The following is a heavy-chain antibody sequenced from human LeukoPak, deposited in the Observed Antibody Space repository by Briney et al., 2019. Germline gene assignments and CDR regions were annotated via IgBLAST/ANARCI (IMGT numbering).Heavy chain of an antibody. J-gene: IGHJ4*02. CDR2: IYYSGST. CDR1: GGSISSGDYY. Sequence: SQTLSLTCTVSGGSISSGDYYWSWIRQPPGKGLEWIGYIYYSGSTYYNPSLKSRVTISVDTSKNQFSLKLSSVTAAGTAVYYCASTNYGSEGGWYFDYWGQGTLVTVSS. D-gene: IGHD3-10*01. V-gene: IGHV4-30-4*01. CDR3: ASTNYGSEGGWYFDY.